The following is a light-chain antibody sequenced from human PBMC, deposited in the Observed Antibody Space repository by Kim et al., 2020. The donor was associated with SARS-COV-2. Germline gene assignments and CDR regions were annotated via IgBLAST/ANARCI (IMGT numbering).Light chain of an antibody. CDR3: HQYGYSPYN. Sequence: LSPGTRATHYCRAGQTITSKYFALYQRKPGQAPRPLIYDTSNRATGIPDKFTATGSGTDFTLTNSRLEPEDFAVYYCHQYGYSPYNFGQGTKLEI. V-gene: IGKV3-20*01. CDR2: DTS. J-gene: IGKJ2*01. CDR1: QTITSKY.